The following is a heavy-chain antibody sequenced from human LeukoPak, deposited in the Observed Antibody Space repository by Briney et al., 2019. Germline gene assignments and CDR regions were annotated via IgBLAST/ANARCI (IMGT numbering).Heavy chain of an antibody. V-gene: IGHV3-23*01. D-gene: IGHD2-15*01. CDR3: AKRGGSQYYFDY. CDR1: GFTFSSNV. Sequence: GGSLRLSCAASGFTFSSNVMRWVRQAPGKGLEWVSAISASGGSTYYADSVKGRFTISRDNSRNTLYLQMNSLRAEDTAVYYCAKRGGSQYYFDYWGQGTLVTVSS. CDR2: ISASGGST. J-gene: IGHJ4*02.